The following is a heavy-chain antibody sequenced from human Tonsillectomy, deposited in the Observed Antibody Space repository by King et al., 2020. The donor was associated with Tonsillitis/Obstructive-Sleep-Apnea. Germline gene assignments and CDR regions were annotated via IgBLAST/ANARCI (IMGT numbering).Heavy chain of an antibody. D-gene: IGHD3-10*01. CDR1: GYTFTSYF. V-gene: IGHV1-46*01. CDR3: ATSIKRVRDVITYYFDF. CDR2: INPSDTTT. Sequence: VQLVESGAGVKNPGASVKVSCQASGYTFTSYFIQWVRQAPGQGLEWMGIINPSDTTTSYAQKFQGRITMTRDTSTSTVYMELSSLRSEDTAVYYCATSIKRVRDVITYYFDFWGQGTLVTVSS. J-gene: IGHJ4*02.